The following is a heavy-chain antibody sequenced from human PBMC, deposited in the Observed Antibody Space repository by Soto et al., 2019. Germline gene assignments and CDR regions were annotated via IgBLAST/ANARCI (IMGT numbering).Heavy chain of an antibody. CDR1: GFTFDDYA. CDR2: ISWNSGSI. J-gene: IGHJ6*03. V-gene: IGHV3-9*01. Sequence: GGSLRLSCAASGFTFDDYAMHWVRQAPGKGLEWVSGISWNSGSIGYADSVKGRFTISRDNAKNSLYLQMNSLRAEDTALYYCAKEGPVTTLGLDVYYYYYMDVWGKGTTVTVSS. CDR3: AKEGPVTTLGLDVYYYYYMDV. D-gene: IGHD4-17*01.